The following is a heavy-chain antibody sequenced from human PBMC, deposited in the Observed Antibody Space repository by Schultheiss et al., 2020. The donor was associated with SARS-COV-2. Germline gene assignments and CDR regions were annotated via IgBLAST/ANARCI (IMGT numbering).Heavy chain of an antibody. J-gene: IGHJ4*02. V-gene: IGHV4-34*01. CDR3: AGLWFGELLENY. CDR1: GGSFSGYY. D-gene: IGHD3-10*01. CDR2: INHSGST. Sequence: GSLRLSCAVYGGSFSGYYWSWIRQPPGKGLEWIGEINHSGSTNYNPSLKSRVTISVDTSKNQFSLKLSSVTAADTAVYYCAGLWFGELLENYWGQGTLVTVSS.